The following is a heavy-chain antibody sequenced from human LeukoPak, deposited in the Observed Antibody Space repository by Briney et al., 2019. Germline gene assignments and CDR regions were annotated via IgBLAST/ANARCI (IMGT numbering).Heavy chain of an antibody. J-gene: IGHJ4*02. V-gene: IGHV3-30*03. Sequence: GGSLRLSCAASGLTFSSYGMHWVRQSPGKGLEWVAVISYDGSNKYYADSVKGRFTISRDNSKNTLYLQMNSLRAEDTAVYYCARDRFRGVVVPAAIGNWGQGTLVTVSS. CDR1: GLTFSSYG. CDR3: ARDRFRGVVVPAAIGN. CDR2: ISYDGSNK. D-gene: IGHD2-2*01.